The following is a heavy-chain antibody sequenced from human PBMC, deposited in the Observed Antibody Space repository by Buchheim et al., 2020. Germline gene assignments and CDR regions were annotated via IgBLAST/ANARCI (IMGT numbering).Heavy chain of an antibody. D-gene: IGHD3-10*01. CDR3: ASGTILWFRTIDF. CDR2: AFYTGTT. Sequence: QLQLQESGPGLVKPSETLSLTCFVSFDSIGSSSYYWGWVRQSPGKGLEWIAIAFYTGTTFYNPSLKSRVTISIETSKSQFSLKMNSVTAADTAVYYCASGTILWFRTIDFWGQGAL. J-gene: IGHJ4*02. V-gene: IGHV4-39*01. CDR1: FDSIGSSSYY.